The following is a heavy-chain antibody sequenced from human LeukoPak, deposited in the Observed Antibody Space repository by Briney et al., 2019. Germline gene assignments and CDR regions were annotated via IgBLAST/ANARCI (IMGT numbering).Heavy chain of an antibody. CDR1: GLTFSSYD. D-gene: IGHD5-24*01. V-gene: IGHV3-69-1*01. Sequence: GGSLRLSCAASGLTFSSYDMTWVRQAPGKGLEYVSSINYNGIFSADSVKGRFTISRDNAKNSLYLEMNSLRVEVTAFYYCARIGPGRDGSNSFDQWGQGTLVIVSS. CDR3: ARIGPGRDGSNSFDQ. J-gene: IGHJ4*02. CDR2: INYNGI.